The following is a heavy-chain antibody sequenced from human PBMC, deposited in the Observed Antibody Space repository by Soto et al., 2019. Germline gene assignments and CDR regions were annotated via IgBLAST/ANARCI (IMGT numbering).Heavy chain of an antibody. CDR1: GFTFSSYA. CDR3: VKSSSVVAAHYYYYGMDV. Sequence: GGSLRLSCSASGFTFSSYAMHWVRQAPGKGLEYVSAISSNGGSTYYADSVKGRFTISRDNSKNTLYLQMSSLRAEDTAVYYCVKSSSVVAAHYYYYGMDVWGQGTTVTVSS. CDR2: ISSNGGST. J-gene: IGHJ6*02. D-gene: IGHD2-15*01. V-gene: IGHV3-64D*08.